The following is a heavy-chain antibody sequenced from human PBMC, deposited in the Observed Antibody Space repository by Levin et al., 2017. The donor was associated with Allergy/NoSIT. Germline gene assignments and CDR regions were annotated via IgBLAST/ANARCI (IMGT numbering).Heavy chain of an antibody. CDR3: AGNLPFDP. CDR2: IYTGGSI. Sequence: GESLKISCAVSGFTVSSLYMSWVRQAAGKGPEWVSVIYTGGSIYYADSVKGRFTISRDNSKNTVYLQMNSLRVEDTAVYYCAGNLPFDPWGQGTLVTVSS. D-gene: IGHD2-2*01. J-gene: IGHJ5*02. V-gene: IGHV3-66*01. CDR1: GFTVSSLY.